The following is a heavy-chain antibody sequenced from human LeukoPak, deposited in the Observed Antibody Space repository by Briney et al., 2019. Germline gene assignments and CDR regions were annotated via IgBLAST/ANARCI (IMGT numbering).Heavy chain of an antibody. Sequence: PGGSLRLSCTVSGFTVSSNSMSWVRQAPGKGLEWVSFIYSDNTHYSDSVEGRFTISRDNSKNTLYLQMNSLRAEDTAVYYCAREAMVRGDIDYWGQGTLVTVSS. CDR1: GFTVSSNS. D-gene: IGHD3-10*01. J-gene: IGHJ4*02. V-gene: IGHV3-53*01. CDR2: IYSDNT. CDR3: AREAMVRGDIDY.